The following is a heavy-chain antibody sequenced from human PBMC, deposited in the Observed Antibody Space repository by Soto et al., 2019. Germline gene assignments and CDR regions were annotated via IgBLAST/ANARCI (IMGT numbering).Heavy chain of an antibody. D-gene: IGHD3-3*01. CDR2: IIPILGIA. CDR3: ASAIFGRNNWFDP. Sequence: GASEKVSCKASGGTFSSYTISWVRQAPGQGLEWMGRIIPILGIANYAQKFQGRVTITADKSTSTAYMELSSLRSEDTAVYYCASAIFGRNNWFDPWGQGTLVTVSS. J-gene: IGHJ5*02. V-gene: IGHV1-69*02. CDR1: GGTFSSYT.